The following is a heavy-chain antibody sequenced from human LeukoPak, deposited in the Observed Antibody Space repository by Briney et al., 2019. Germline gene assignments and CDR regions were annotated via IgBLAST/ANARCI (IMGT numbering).Heavy chain of an antibody. D-gene: IGHD2-2*01. CDR1: GFTFSSYA. CDR2: ISGSGGST. CDR3: ARVLEAFTSVGAFDI. J-gene: IGHJ3*02. V-gene: IGHV3-23*01. Sequence: GGSLRLSCAASGFTFSSYAMSWVRQAPGKGLEWVSAISGSGGSTYYADSVKGRFTISRDNSKNTLYLQMNSLRAEDTAVYYCARVLEAFTSVGAFDIWGQGTMVTVSS.